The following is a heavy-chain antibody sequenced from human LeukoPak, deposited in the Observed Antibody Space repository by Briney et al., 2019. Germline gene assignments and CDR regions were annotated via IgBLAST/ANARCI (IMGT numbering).Heavy chain of an antibody. CDR3: ARAGGLGANNAFDI. V-gene: IGHV4-61*02. CDR1: GGSISSGSYY. CDR2: MYTSGST. Sequence: SQTLSLTCTVSGGSISSGSYYYHWLRQPAGTGLEWIGRMYTSGSTNYNPSLKSRVTISVDTSRNQFSLKLSSVTAADTAMYYCARAGGLGANNAFDIWGQGTLVTVSS. J-gene: IGHJ3*02. D-gene: IGHD1-26*01.